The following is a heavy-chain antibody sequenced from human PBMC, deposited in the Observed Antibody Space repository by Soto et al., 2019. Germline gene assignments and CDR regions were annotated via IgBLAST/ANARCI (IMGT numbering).Heavy chain of an antibody. V-gene: IGHV5-51*01. CDR2: IFPIDSDT. D-gene: IGHD2-21*02. Sequence: GESLKISCKGSGYTFTRNWIGWVRQMPGKGLGWMGIIFPIDSDTRYSPSSQGQVTISADNSISTAYLQWSSLKASDTAICYCATPGGRDFNAFDVWGQGTMVTVSS. CDR3: ATPGGRDFNAFDV. J-gene: IGHJ3*01. CDR1: GYTFTRNW.